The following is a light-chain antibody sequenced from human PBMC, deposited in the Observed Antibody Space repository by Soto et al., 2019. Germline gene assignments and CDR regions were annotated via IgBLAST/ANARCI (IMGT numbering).Light chain of an antibody. V-gene: IGKV3-20*01. J-gene: IGKJ5*01. CDR2: GAS. Sequence: ELVLTQSPGTLSLSPGARATLSCRASQSVGSSYLAWYQQRPGQAPRLLIYGASSRATGIPDRFSGSVSGTDFTLTISRLEPEDFAVYYGQQYGSSSDRSFGQGTRREIK. CDR1: QSVGSSY. CDR3: QQYGSSSDRS.